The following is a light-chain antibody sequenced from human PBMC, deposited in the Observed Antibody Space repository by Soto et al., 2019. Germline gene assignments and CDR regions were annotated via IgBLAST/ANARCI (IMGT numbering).Light chain of an antibody. Sequence: QSALTQPASVSGSPGQSITISCTGTSSDIGGYNYVSWYQQHPGKAPKLMIYEVNDRPSGVSGRFSDSKSGTTASLTISGLQAEDEADYYCSSYTSSGTLVFGGGTQLTVL. CDR2: EVN. CDR1: SSDIGGYNY. J-gene: IGLJ3*02. CDR3: SSYTSSGTLV. V-gene: IGLV2-14*03.